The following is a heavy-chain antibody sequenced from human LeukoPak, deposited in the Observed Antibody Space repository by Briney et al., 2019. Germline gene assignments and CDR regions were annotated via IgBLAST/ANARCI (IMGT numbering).Heavy chain of an antibody. Sequence: ASVKVSCKASGYTFTSYDVNWLRQATGQGLEWMGYINPNSGHTTYAQRFQGRITMTRDTSISTAYMELTSLTSEDTAIYYCARELRRDAYWGQGALVTVSS. CDR1: GYTFTSYD. CDR2: INPNSGHT. J-gene: IGHJ4*02. D-gene: IGHD4-17*01. V-gene: IGHV1-8*01. CDR3: ARELRRDAY.